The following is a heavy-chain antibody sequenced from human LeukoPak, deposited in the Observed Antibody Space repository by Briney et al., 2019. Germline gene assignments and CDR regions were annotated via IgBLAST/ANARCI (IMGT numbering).Heavy chain of an antibody. V-gene: IGHV3-33*01. J-gene: IGHJ4*01. CDR2: IWYDGSDK. Sequence: GRSLRLSCAASGFTFSNYDMHWVRQAPGKGPEWVAVIWYDGSDKYYADSVKGRFAISRDNSKNMLYLQMNSLRVEDTGVYFCARDSAPYCGGDCYFDYWGHGTLVTVSS. D-gene: IGHD2-21*02. CDR1: GFTFSNYD. CDR3: ARDSAPYCGGDCYFDY.